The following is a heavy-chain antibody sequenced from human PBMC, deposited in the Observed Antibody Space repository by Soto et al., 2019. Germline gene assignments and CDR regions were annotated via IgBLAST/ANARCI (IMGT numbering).Heavy chain of an antibody. CDR1: GGSFSGYY. CDR3: ARVLRRDFWSGYYSWFDP. CDR2: INHSGST. D-gene: IGHD3-3*01. Sequence: TSETLSLTCAVYGGSFSGYYWSWIRQPPGKGLEWIGEINHSGSTNYNPSLKSRVTISVGTSKNQFSLKLSSVTAADTAVYYCARVLRRDFWSGYYSWFDPWGQGTLVTVSS. J-gene: IGHJ5*02. V-gene: IGHV4-34*01.